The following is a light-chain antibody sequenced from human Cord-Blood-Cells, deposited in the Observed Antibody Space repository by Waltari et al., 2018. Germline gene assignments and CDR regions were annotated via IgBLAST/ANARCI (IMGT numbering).Light chain of an antibody. CDR2: RNN. CDR1: SSNIGSNY. Sequence: QSVLTQPPSASGTPGQRVTIPCSGSSSNIGSNYVYWYQQLPGTAPKLLIYRNNQSPSGVPDRFSGSKSGTSASLAISGLRSEDEADYYCAAWDDSLSGWVFGGGTKLTVL. J-gene: IGLJ3*02. CDR3: AAWDDSLSGWV. V-gene: IGLV1-47*01.